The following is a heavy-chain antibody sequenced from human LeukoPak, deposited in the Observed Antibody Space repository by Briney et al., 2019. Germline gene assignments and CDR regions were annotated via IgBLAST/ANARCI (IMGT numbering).Heavy chain of an antibody. CDR3: ATQPNYGSGSYRGYFDY. V-gene: IGHV3-23*01. D-gene: IGHD3-10*01. CDR2: ISGSGGST. CDR1: GFTFSSYG. Sequence: GGSLRLSCAASGFTFSSYGMSWVRQAPGKGLEWVSAISGSGGSTYYADSVKGRFTISRDNSKNTLYLQMNSLRAEDTAVYYCATQPNYGSGSYRGYFDYWGQGTLVTVSS. J-gene: IGHJ4*02.